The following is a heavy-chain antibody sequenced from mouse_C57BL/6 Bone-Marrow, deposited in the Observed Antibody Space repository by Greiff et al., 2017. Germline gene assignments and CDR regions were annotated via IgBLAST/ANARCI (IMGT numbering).Heavy chain of an antibody. D-gene: IGHD3-2*02. CDR2: IYPRSGNT. V-gene: IGHV1-81*01. CDR3: AKDSSGCVWFAY. CDR1: GYTFTSYG. Sequence: QVQLKQSGAELARPGASVKLSCKASGYTFTSYGISWVKQRTGQGLEWIGEIYPRSGNTYYNEKFKGKATLTADKSSSTAYMGLRSLTSEDSAVYFCAKDSSGCVWFAYWGQGTLVTVSA. J-gene: IGHJ3*01.